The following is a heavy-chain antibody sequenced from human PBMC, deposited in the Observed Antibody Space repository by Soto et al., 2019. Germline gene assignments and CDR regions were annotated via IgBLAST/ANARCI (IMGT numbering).Heavy chain of an antibody. CDR3: AGHIVVVTAGPQVDY. D-gene: IGHD2-21*02. CDR2: ISYGGSNK. V-gene: IGHV3-30-3*01. CDR1: GFTFSSYA. Sequence: GGSLRLSCAASGFTFSSYAMHWVRQAPGKGLEWVAVISYGGSNKYYADSVKGRFTISRDNSKNTLYLQMNSLRAEDTAVYYCAGHIVVVTAGPQVDYWGQGTLVTVSS. J-gene: IGHJ4*02.